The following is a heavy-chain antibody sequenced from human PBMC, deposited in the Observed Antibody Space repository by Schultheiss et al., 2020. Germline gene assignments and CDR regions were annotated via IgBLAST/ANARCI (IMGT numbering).Heavy chain of an antibody. J-gene: IGHJ3*02. V-gene: IGHV2-5*08. Sequence: SGPTLVKPTQTLTLTCTFSGFSLSTSGMCVSWIRQPPGKALEWLALIYWNDDKRYSPSLKSRLTITKDTSKNQVVLTMTNMDPVDTATYYCARSSYYYDSRGFDAFDIWGQGMMVTVSS. CDR3: ARSSYYYDSRGFDAFDI. CDR2: IYWNDDK. D-gene: IGHD3-22*01. CDR1: GFSLSTSGMC.